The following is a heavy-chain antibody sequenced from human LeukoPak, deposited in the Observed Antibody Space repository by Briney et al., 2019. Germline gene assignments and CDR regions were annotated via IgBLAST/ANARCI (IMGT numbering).Heavy chain of an antibody. V-gene: IGHV4-59*01. CDR2: VSYSGST. Sequence: SETLSLTCTVSGGSISNYYWNWLRQPPGKGLEWIGYVSYSGSTNYNPSLQSRVTISLYTSNNQSSLILNSVTAADTAVYFCAGTWEYQALENFYGLGVWGQRTTVTVFS. D-gene: IGHD2-2*01. J-gene: IGHJ6*02. CDR1: GGSISNYY. CDR3: AGTWEYQALENFYGLGV.